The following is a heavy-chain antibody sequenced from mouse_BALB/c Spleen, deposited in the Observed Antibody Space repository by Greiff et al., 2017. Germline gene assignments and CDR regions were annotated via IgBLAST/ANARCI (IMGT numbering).Heavy chain of an antibody. Sequence: EVKVEESGGGLVKPGGSLKLSCAASGFTFSSYAMSWVRQTPEKRLEWVASISSGGSTYYPDSVKGRFTISRDNARNILYLQMSSLRSEDTAMYYCARGGGYGNYFDYWGQGTTLTVSS. CDR2: ISSGGST. CDR1: GFTFSSYA. CDR3: ARGGGYGNYFDY. D-gene: IGHD2-10*02. J-gene: IGHJ2*01. V-gene: IGHV5-6-5*01.